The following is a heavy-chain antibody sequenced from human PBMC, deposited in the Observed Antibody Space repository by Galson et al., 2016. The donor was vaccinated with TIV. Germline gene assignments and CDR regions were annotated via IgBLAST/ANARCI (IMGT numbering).Heavy chain of an antibody. CDR3: AKDISNWVGDSYGFNTFDI. Sequence: SLRLSCAASGFTFDDYAMHWVRQAPGKGLEWVSSISWSGETNAYGASVKGRFTISRDNAKNSLNLQMNSLKPKDTALYYCAKDISNWVGDSYGFNTFDIWGQGTMVTVSS. V-gene: IGHV3-9*01. CDR2: ISWSGETN. CDR1: GFTFDDYA. D-gene: IGHD5-18*01. J-gene: IGHJ3*02.